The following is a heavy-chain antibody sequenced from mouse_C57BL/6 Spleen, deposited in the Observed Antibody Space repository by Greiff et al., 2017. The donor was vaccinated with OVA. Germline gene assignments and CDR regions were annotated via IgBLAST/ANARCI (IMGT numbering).Heavy chain of an antibody. CDR3: AREVYYYGSSPWFAY. CDR1: GYAFSSSW. V-gene: IGHV1-82*01. Sequence: VKLMESGPELVKPGASVKISCKASGYAFSSSWMNWVKQRPGKGLEWIGRIYPGDGDTNYNGKFKGKATLTADKSSSTAYMQLSSLTSEDSAVYFCAREVYYYGSSPWFAYWGQGTLVTVSA. CDR2: IYPGDGDT. D-gene: IGHD1-1*01. J-gene: IGHJ3*01.